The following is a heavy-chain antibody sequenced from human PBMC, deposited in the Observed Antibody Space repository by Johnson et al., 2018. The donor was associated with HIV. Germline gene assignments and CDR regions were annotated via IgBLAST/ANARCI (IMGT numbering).Heavy chain of an antibody. J-gene: IGHJ3*02. CDR2: ISHDGSHK. CDR3: AKPPSMGADAFDI. Sequence: QVQLVESGGGVVQPGKSLRLSCAASGFTFSSMHWDRQAPGKGLEWVAVISHDGSHKYSADSVKGRFNISRDNSKNALYLQMSSLRPEDTAVYYCAKPPSMGADAFDIWGQGTMVTVSS. CDR1: GFTFSS. V-gene: IGHV3-30*18. D-gene: IGHD3-16*01.